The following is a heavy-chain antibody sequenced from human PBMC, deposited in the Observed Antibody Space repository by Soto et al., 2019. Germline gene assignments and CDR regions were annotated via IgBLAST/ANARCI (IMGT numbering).Heavy chain of an antibody. CDR2: ISAYNGNT. J-gene: IGHJ4*02. V-gene: IGHV1-18*01. Sequence: QVQLVQSGAEVKKPGASVKVSCKASGYTFTSYGISWVRQAPGQGLEWMGWISAYNGNTKYAQKLQGRVTMTTDTATRTAYMELRSLRSEDTSAYFCARGPTSFDFWGQGALVTVSS. CDR1: GYTFTSYG. CDR3: ARGPTSFDF.